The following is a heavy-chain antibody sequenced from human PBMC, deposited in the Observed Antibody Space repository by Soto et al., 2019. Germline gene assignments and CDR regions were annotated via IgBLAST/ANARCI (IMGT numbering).Heavy chain of an antibody. Sequence: GGSLRLSCAASGFTFRRYGMSWVRQAPDKGLEWVSGISASDGGAYYADSAKGRFTISRDNSENTLYLQMNSLRVEDTAVYYCAKDSDRDYFQHWGQGILVTVSS. CDR2: ISASDGGA. CDR1: GFTFRRYG. V-gene: IGHV3-23*01. J-gene: IGHJ1*01. D-gene: IGHD3-10*01. CDR3: AKDSDRDYFQH.